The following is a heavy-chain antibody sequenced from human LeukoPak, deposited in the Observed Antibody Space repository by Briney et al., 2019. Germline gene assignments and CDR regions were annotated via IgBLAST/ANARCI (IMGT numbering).Heavy chain of an antibody. CDR1: GGSVSSGSYY. CDR3: ARDPQYSSSSDAFDI. CDR2: IYHSGST. Sequence: PSETLSLTCTVSGGSVSSGSYYWSWIRQPPGKALEWIGYIYHSGSTNYNPSLMSRVTISVDTSKNQFSLKLSSVTAADTAVYFCARDPQYSSSSDAFDIWGQGTMVTVSS. J-gene: IGHJ3*02. V-gene: IGHV4-61*01. D-gene: IGHD6-13*01.